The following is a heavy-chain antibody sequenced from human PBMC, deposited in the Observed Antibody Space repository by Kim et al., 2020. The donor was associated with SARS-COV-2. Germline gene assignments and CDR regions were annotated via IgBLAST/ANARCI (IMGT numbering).Heavy chain of an antibody. D-gene: IGHD3-3*01. J-gene: IGHJ4*02. V-gene: IGHV4-39*01. CDR3: ARTGHSTIFGVVIPLYYFDY. Sequence: RVTISVDTSKNQFSLKLSSVTAADTAVYYCARTGHSTIFGVVIPLYYFDYWGQGTLVTVSS.